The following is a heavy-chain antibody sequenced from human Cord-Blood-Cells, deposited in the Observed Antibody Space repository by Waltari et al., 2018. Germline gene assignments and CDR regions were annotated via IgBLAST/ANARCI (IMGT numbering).Heavy chain of an antibody. V-gene: IGHV1-69*13. Sequence: VHRLQPGADLKKPGASLKVCCTASGDSGIISALIIVRQAPGQGLEWMGGIIPIFGTANYAQKFQGRVTITADKSTSTAYMELSSLRSEDTAVYYCAREGVEGYFDLWGRGTLVTVSS. D-gene: IGHD3-3*01. CDR2: IIPIFGTA. CDR3: AREGVEGYFDL. CDR1: GDSGIISA. J-gene: IGHJ2*01.